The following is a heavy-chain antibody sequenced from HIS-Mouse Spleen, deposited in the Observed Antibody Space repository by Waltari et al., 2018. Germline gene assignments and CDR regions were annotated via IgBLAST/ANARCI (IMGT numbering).Heavy chain of an antibody. D-gene: IGHD6-19*01. CDR3: ARGAVAGDAFDI. Sequence: QVQLVESGGGVVQPGRSLRLSCAASGFTFSTYAMHWVRLAPGKGLEWVAGISYDGSNKYYADSGKGRFTISRDNSKNTLYLQMNSLRAEDTAVYYCARGAVAGDAFDIWGQGTMVTVSS. CDR2: ISYDGSNK. J-gene: IGHJ3*02. V-gene: IGHV3-30*04. CDR1: GFTFSTYA.